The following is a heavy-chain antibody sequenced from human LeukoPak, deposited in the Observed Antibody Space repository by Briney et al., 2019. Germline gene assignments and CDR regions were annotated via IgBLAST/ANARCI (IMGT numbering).Heavy chain of an antibody. D-gene: IGHD6-6*01. CDR2: INAGNGNT. CDR1: GYTFTSYA. J-gene: IGHJ5*02. Sequence: GASVTVSFMASGYTFTSYALHWVRPAPGQRLDWMGWINAGNGNTKYSQKFQGRVTITRDTSASTANRELSSLRSEETAVYYCARDLYVASIAARGWFDPWGQGTLVTVSS. CDR3: ARDLYVASIAARGWFDP. V-gene: IGHV1-3*01.